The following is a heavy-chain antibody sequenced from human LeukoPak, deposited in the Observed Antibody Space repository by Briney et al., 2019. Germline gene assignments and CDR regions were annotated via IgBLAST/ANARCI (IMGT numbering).Heavy chain of an antibody. Sequence: GSSVKVSCKASGGTFSSYAISWVRQAPGQGLEWMGGIIPIFGAANYAQKFQGRVTITADESTSTAYMELSSLRSEDTAVYYCARESSGYSYGLVSLLDYWGQGTLVTISS. CDR3: ARESSGYSYGLVSLLDY. J-gene: IGHJ4*02. CDR1: GGTFSSYA. CDR2: IIPIFGAA. V-gene: IGHV1-69*01. D-gene: IGHD5-18*01.